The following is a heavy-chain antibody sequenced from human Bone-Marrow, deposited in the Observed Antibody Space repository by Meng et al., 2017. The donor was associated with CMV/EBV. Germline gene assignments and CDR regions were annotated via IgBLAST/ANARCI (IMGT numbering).Heavy chain of an antibody. J-gene: IGHJ4*02. CDR1: GFTFSSYG. CDR3: AKAGYCSGGSCYLPDDY. CDR2: IWYDGSNK. D-gene: IGHD2-15*01. Sequence: GEPLKISCAASGFTFSSYGMHWVRQAPGKGLEWVAVIWYDGSNKYYADSVKGRFTISRDNSKNTLYLQMNSLRAEDTAVYYCAKAGYCSGGSCYLPDDYWGQGTLVTVSS. V-gene: IGHV3-33*06.